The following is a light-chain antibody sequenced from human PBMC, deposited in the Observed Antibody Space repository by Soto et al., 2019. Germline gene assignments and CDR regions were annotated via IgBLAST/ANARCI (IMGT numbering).Light chain of an antibody. CDR1: QSINSW. V-gene: IGKV1-5*03. CDR2: KAS. CDR3: QQYNSYWT. Sequence: DIQMTQSPSTLSASVGDRVTITCRASQSINSWWAWYQQKPGKAPDLLIYKASSLQSGVPSRFSGSGSGTEFTLTISSLQPDDLATYYCQQYNSYWTCGQGTKVEIK. J-gene: IGKJ1*01.